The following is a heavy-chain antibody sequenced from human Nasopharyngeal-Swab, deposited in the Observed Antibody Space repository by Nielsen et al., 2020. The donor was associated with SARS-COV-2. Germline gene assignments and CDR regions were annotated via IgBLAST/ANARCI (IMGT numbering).Heavy chain of an antibody. J-gene: IGHJ3*02. CDR3: AKHTAGWFGGDAFDI. V-gene: IGHV3-23*01. Sequence: GESLKISCAASGFTFSNYAMSWVRQAPGRGLEWVSVISGSGGATHSADSAKGRFAISRDNSKNTLYLQMNSLRAGDTAVYYCAKHTAGWFGGDAFDIWGQGTVVTVSS. CDR1: GFTFSNYA. D-gene: IGHD3-10*01. CDR2: ISGSGGAT.